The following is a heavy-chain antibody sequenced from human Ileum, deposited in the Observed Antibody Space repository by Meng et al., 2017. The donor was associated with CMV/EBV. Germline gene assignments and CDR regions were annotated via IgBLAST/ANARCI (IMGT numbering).Heavy chain of an antibody. CDR3: SRTWMQVWSPAFDY. Sequence: SSNSSRVAYSSHYLHWGRQAPGQGPEWVGWINPNSGGKYYTKKIQGRVTMIRDTSINTAYMELSRLTSDDTAVYFCSRTWMQVWSPAFDYWGQGTLVTVYS. CDR1: RVAYSSHY. D-gene: IGHD5-18*01. V-gene: IGHV1-2*02. J-gene: IGHJ4*02. CDR2: INPNSGGK.